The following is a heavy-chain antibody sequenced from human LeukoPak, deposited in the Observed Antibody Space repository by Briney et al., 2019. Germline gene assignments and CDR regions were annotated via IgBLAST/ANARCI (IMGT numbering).Heavy chain of an antibody. CDR2: INPSDGST. CDR1: GYTFTNYY. Sequence: GASVKVSCKASGYTFTNYYIHWVRQAPGQGPEWMGIINPSDGSTTYAQKFQGRVTTTRDTSTSAVYMELSSLRSEDTAVYYCARCGHSGYLAYFDYWGQGTLVTVSA. V-gene: IGHV1-46*01. J-gene: IGHJ4*02. CDR3: ARCGHSGYLAYFDY. D-gene: IGHD5-12*01.